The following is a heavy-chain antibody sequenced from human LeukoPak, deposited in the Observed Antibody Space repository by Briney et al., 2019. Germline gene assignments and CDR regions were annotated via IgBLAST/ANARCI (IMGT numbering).Heavy chain of an antibody. CDR2: INHSGST. Sequence: PSETLSLTCAVYGGSFSGYYWSWIRQPPGKGLEWIGEINHSGSTNYNPSLKSRVTISVDTSKDQFSLKLSSATAADTAVYYCARAGIAAARDYWGQGTLVTVSS. CDR1: GGSFSGYY. J-gene: IGHJ4*02. D-gene: IGHD6-13*01. V-gene: IGHV4-34*01. CDR3: ARAGIAAARDY.